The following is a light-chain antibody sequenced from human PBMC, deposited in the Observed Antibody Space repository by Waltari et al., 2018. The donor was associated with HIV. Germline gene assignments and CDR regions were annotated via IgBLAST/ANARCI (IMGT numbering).Light chain of an antibody. CDR2: DDS. CDR1: TIGSKR. Sequence: SYVLTQPPSVSVAPGKTARITCGGNTIGSKRVHWYQQKPGQATALVIYDDSDRPSGIPERFSGSNSGNTATLTISRVEAGDEADYYCQVWDTNSHHPGVFGGGTKLTVL. J-gene: IGLJ3*02. V-gene: IGLV3-21*04. CDR3: QVWDTNSHHPGV.